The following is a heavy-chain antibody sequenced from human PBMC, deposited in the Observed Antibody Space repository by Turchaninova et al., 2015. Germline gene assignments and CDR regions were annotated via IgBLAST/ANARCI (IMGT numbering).Heavy chain of an antibody. Sequence: QVQLGQSGAEVKTHGASVTASCWASAHTFPDFPHYYLHGVLRARGQGLEWMGWISPYSGDTKYAEKFQGRVTMTRDTSINTAYMDLSSLRSDDTAIYYCVRVSSGWYFDYWGQGTPLTVSS. CDR1: AHTFPDFPHYY. CDR3: VRVSSGWYFDY. J-gene: IGHJ4*02. CDR2: ISPYSGDT. D-gene: IGHD6-25*01. V-gene: IGHV1-2*02.